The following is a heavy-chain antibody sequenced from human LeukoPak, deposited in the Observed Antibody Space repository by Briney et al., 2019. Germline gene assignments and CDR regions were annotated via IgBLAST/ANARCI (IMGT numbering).Heavy chain of an antibody. CDR3: ARDLYSSGWPGIDY. CDR2: IKQDGSEK. V-gene: IGHV3-7*01. Sequence: GGSLRLSCAASGFTFSSYWMSWVRQAPGKGLEWVANIKQDGSEKYYMDSVKGRFTISRDNAKNSLYLQMNSLRAEDTAVYYCARDLYSSGWPGIDYWGQGTLVTVSS. D-gene: IGHD6-19*01. J-gene: IGHJ4*02. CDR1: GFTFSSYW.